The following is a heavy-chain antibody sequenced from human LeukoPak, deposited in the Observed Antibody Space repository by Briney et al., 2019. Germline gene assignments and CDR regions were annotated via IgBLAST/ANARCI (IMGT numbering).Heavy chain of an antibody. CDR1: GFTFSYYT. J-gene: IGHJ4*02. V-gene: IGHV3-48*02. D-gene: IGHD6-19*01. CDR3: ARDRSRIVVAGYYFDY. CDR2: ISSSSSTI. Sequence: GGSLRLSCAASGFTFSYYTMNWVCQAPGKGLEWVSNISSSSSTIYYADSVKGRFTISRDNAKNSLYLQMNSLRDEDTAVYYCARDRSRIVVAGYYFDYWGQGTLVTVSS.